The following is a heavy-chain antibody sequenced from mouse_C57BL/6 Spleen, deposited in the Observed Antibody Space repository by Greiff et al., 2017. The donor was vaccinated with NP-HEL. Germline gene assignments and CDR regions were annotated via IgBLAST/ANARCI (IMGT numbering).Heavy chain of an antibody. V-gene: IGHV5-4*03. CDR1: GFTFSSYA. D-gene: IGHD1-1*01. Sequence: EVKLVESGGGLVKPGGSLKLSCAASGFTFSSYAMSWVRQTPEKRLEWVATISDGGSYTYYPDNVKGRFTISRDNAKNNLYLQMSHLKSEDTAMHYCARNYYGSSYDYAMDYWGQGTSVTVSS. CDR2: ISDGGSYT. J-gene: IGHJ4*01. CDR3: ARNYYGSSYDYAMDY.